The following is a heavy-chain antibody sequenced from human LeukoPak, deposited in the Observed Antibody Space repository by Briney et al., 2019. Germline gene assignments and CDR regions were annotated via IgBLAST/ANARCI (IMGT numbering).Heavy chain of an antibody. D-gene: IGHD6-25*01. CDR1: GFTFSGDW. CDR3: AKAFSVPNWFDP. V-gene: IGHV3-74*01. CDR2: INGEGSST. J-gene: IGHJ5*02. Sequence: GGSLRLSCAASGFTFSGDWMHWVRQAPGKGLVWVSRINGEGSSTYLADSVKGRFTISRDNTKNTLYLQMNSLRAEDTAVYYCAKAFSVPNWFDPWGQGTLVTVSS.